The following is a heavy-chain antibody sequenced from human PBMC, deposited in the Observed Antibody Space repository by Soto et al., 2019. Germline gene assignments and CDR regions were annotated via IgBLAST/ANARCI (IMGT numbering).Heavy chain of an antibody. CDR2: IWYDGSNK. CDR1: GFTFSSYG. Sequence: GGSLRLSCAASGFTFSSYGMHWVRQAPGKGLEWVAVIWYDGSNKCYADSVKGRFTISRDNSKNTLYLQMNSLRAEDTAVYYCARDNEVAPWDYWGQGTLVTVSS. D-gene: IGHD5-12*01. CDR3: ARDNEVAPWDY. J-gene: IGHJ4*02. V-gene: IGHV3-33*01.